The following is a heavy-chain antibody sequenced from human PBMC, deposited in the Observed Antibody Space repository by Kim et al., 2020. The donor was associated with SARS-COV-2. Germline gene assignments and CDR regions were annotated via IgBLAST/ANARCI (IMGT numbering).Heavy chain of an antibody. CDR2: IKQDGSEK. Sequence: GGSLRLSCAASGFTFSSYWMSWVRQAPGKGLEWVANIKQDGSEKYYVDSVKGRFTISRDNAKNSLYLQMNSLRAEDTAVYYCARHKYSSSSAFFGYWGQGTLVTVSS. CDR1: GFTFSSYW. J-gene: IGHJ4*02. V-gene: IGHV3-7*01. CDR3: ARHKYSSSSAFFGY. D-gene: IGHD6-6*01.